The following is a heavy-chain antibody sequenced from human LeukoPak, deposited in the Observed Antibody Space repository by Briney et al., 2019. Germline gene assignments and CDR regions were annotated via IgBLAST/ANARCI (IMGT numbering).Heavy chain of an antibody. CDR3: AREGEYQLLPRGYYYYGMDV. CDR2: ISAYNGNT. V-gene: IGHV1-18*01. CDR1: GYTFTSYG. Sequence: ASVKVSCKASGYTFTSYGISWVRQAPGQGLEWMGWISAYNGNTNYAQKLQGRVTMTTDTSTSTAYMELRSLRSDDTAVYYCAREGEYQLLPRGYYYYGMDVWGQGTTVTVSS. D-gene: IGHD2-2*01. J-gene: IGHJ6*02.